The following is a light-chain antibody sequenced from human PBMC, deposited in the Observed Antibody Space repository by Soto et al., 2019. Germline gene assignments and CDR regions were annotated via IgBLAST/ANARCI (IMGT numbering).Light chain of an antibody. J-gene: IGKJ1*01. Sequence: DIQMTQSPSSLSASVRDRVTITCRASQNIYSYLNWYQQKLGKAPKLLIYSASHLQSGVPSRFSGSGSGTDFTLTISSLQPEDFAIYYCQQTYSSPWTFGQGTKVEIK. CDR3: QQTYSSPWT. CDR2: SAS. V-gene: IGKV1-39*01. CDR1: QNIYSY.